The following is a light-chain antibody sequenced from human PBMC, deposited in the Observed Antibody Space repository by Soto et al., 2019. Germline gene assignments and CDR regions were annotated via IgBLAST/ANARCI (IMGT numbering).Light chain of an antibody. CDR1: QIVTGDY. V-gene: IGKV3-20*01. CDR3: QQYGDSLLT. CDR2: DAP. Sequence: EVVLKQSPGTLSLSQGEGATLSCRASQIVTGDYLAWYQQKPGQAPRLLMYDAPTRATGIPDRFSGSGSGTDFTLIISRLEPEDFAVYYCQQYGDSLLTFGQGTKVDI. J-gene: IGKJ1*01.